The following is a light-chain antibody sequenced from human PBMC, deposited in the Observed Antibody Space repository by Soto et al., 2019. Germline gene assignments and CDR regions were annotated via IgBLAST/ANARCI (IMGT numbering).Light chain of an antibody. Sequence: SYELTQPPSVSVSPGQTASITCSGNKLGNKYTSWYQQKPGQSPVVVIYQNTKRPSGIPERFSGSNSGNTATLTISGTQAVDEAEYYCQVWDRNDVPDVFGTGTKLTVL. CDR2: QNT. CDR3: QVWDRNDVPDV. CDR1: KLGNKY. J-gene: IGLJ1*01. V-gene: IGLV3-1*01.